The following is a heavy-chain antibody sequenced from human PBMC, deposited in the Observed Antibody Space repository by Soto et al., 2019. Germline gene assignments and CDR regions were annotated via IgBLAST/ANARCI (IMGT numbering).Heavy chain of an antibody. J-gene: IGHJ3*02. V-gene: IGHV4-61*01. CDR2: IYYSGST. CDR3: ARVLGAAHDAFDI. Sequence: SETLSLTCTVSGGSVSSGSYYWSWIRQPPGKGLEWIGYIYYSGSTNYNPSLKSRVTISVDTSKNQFSLKLSSVTAADTAVYYCARVLGAAHDAFDIWGQGTMVTVSS. CDR1: GGSVSSGSYY.